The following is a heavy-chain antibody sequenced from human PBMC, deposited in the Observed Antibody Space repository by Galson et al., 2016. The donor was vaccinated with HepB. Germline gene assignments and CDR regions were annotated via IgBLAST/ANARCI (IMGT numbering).Heavy chain of an antibody. CDR3: AKGRFDELTGYRSRHYYYAMDV. D-gene: IGHD3-9*01. CDR2: MSFDGSKK. Sequence: SLRLSCAASGFTFSTYNMHWVRQAPGKGLEWVAVMSFDGSKKYYADSVKGRFLISRDNSKNTLSLQMNRLRSEDTAVYSCAKGRFDELTGYRSRHYYYAMDVWGQGTTVTVSS. CDR1: GFTFSTYN. V-gene: IGHV3-30*18. J-gene: IGHJ6*02.